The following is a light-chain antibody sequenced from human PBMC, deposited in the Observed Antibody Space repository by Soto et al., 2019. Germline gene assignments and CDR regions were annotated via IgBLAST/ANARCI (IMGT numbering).Light chain of an antibody. CDR3: AAWDDSLNGHYV. V-gene: IGLV1-44*01. CDR2: SNN. CDR1: NSNIGSNA. Sequence: QSVLPQPPSASGTPGQRVTISCSGTNSNIGSNAVHWYQQLPGAAPNLLIYSNNQRPSGVPDRFSGSMSGTSASLAISRLQSEDEADYYCAAWDDSLNGHYVFGSGTKLTVL. J-gene: IGLJ1*01.